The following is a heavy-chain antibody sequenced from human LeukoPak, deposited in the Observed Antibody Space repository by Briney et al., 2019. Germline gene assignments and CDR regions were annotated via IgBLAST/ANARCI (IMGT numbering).Heavy chain of an antibody. CDR3: ARARSSGWVIDS. D-gene: IGHD6-19*01. CDR1: GFTFSSYA. CDR2: ISSGGGGT. V-gene: IGHV3-48*02. Sequence: GGSLRLSCAASGFTFSSYAMSWVRQAPGKGLEWISYISSGGGGTYYADSVKGRFTISRDNAKNSLYLQMNSLRDEDTAVYFCARARSSGWVIDSWGQGTLVTVSS. J-gene: IGHJ4*02.